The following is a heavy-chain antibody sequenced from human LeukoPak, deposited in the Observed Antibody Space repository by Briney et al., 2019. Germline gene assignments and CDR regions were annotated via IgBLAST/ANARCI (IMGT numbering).Heavy chain of an antibody. CDR2: TYYRSKWYN. J-gene: IGHJ6*03. CDR1: GDSVSRNSAT. D-gene: IGHD3-10*01. V-gene: IGHV6-1*01. Sequence: SQTLSLTCAISGDSVSRNSATWNWIRQSPARGLEWLGRTYYRSKWYNDYAVSVRSRITINPDTSKNQFSLQLNSVTPEDTAVYYCARAVLWFGDLDYYYYMDVWGKGTTVTVSS. CDR3: ARAVLWFGDLDYYYYMDV.